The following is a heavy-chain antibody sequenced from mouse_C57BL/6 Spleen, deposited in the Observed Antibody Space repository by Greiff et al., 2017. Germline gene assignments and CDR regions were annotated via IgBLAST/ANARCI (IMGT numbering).Heavy chain of an antibody. CDR3: ARRGITRAMDY. CDR2: INPNNGGT. V-gene: IGHV1-18*01. CDR1: GYTFTDYN. D-gene: IGHD2-4*01. J-gene: IGHJ4*01. Sequence: VQLQQSGPELVKPGASMKIPCKASGYTFTDYNMDWVKQSHGKSLEWIGDINPNNGGTIYNQKFKGKATLTVDKSSSTAYMELRSLTSEDTAVYYCARRGITRAMDYWGQGTSVTVSS.